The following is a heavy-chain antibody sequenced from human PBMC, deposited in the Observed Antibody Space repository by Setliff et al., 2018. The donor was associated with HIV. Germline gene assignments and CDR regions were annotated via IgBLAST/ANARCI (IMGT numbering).Heavy chain of an antibody. CDR2: IIPIFGST. CDR3: ARDDHYYDSGSFYSDWYFDL. J-gene: IGHJ2*01. V-gene: IGHV1-69*13. CDR1: GGTFSNYA. D-gene: IGHD3-10*01. Sequence: GASVKVSCKASGGTFSNYAISWVRQAPGQGLEWMGGIIPIFGSTKYAQKFQDRVTITADESTSTADMELSSLRSEDTAVYYCARDDHYYDSGSFYSDWYFDLWGRGTLVTASS.